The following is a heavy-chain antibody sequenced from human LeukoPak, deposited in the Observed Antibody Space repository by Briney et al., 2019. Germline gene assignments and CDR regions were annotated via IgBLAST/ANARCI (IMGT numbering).Heavy chain of an antibody. CDR3: GTWAFYHGLDV. CDR1: GSTFDKYA. J-gene: IGHJ6*02. Sequence: PGGSLRLSCTASGSTFDKYAMHWVRQPPGKGLEWVSVTSADGTTDHADSVKGRFTISRDNSKKSLFLQMNSLRPEDTALYYCGTWAFYHGLDVWGQGATVTVSS. V-gene: IGHV3-43*02. D-gene: IGHD1-26*01. CDR2: TSADGTT.